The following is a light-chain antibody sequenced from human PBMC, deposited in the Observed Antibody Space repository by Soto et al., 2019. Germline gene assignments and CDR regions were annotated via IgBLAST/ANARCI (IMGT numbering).Light chain of an antibody. CDR3: SSYTGSNTLL. CDR2: DVN. J-gene: IGLJ2*01. Sequence: QSALTQPASVSGSPGQSITISCTGTSSDVGGYNYVSWYQQHPGNAPKLMLYDVNNRPSGVSIRFSGSKSGNTASLTISGLQADDEADYYCSSYTGSNTLLFGGGTKVTVL. V-gene: IGLV2-14*01. CDR1: SSDVGGYNY.